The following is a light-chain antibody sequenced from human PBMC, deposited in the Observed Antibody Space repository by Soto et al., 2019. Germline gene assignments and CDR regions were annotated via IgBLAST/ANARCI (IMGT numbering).Light chain of an antibody. J-gene: IGKJ3*01. V-gene: IGKV3-20*01. CDR3: QQYGRSPFT. CDR2: GAS. CDR1: QSVSSSY. Sequence: EIVVTQSPGTLSLSPGEIATLSCRASQSVSSSYLAWYQQKPGQAPRLLIYGASSRATGIPDRFSGSGSGTDFTLTISDVQPEDVAVYYCQQYGRSPFTFGPGTKVDIK.